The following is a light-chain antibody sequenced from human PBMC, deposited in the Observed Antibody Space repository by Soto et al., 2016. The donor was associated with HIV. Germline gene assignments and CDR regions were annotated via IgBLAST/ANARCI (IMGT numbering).Light chain of an antibody. J-gene: IGKJ4*01. V-gene: IGKV1-39*01. CDR1: QGIRND. CDR2: GTS. Sequence: IQMTQSPSSLSASVGDRVTITCRASQGIRNDLGWYQQKPGKAPKLLIYGTSSLQSGVPSRFSGSGSGTDFTLTISSLQPEDFATYYCQQTYSTLLFGGGTKVEIK. CDR3: QQTYSTLL.